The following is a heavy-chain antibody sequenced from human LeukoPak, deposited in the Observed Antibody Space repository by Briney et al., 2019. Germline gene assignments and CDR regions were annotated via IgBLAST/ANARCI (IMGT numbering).Heavy chain of an antibody. CDR3: ARDLASSWFDY. J-gene: IGHJ4*02. CDR2: ISTSGTYI. V-gene: IGHV3-21*06. Sequence: GGSLRLSCAASGFTFSSYNMNWVRQAPGKGLEWVSSISTSGTYIYYPDSMKGRFTISRDNAKNLLYLQMNSLRAEDTAVYYCARDLASSWFDYWGQGTLVTVSS. CDR1: GFTFSSYN. D-gene: IGHD6-13*01.